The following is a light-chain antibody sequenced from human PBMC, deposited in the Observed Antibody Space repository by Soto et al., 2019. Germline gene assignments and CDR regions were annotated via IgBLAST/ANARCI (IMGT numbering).Light chain of an antibody. V-gene: IGLV2-14*01. Sequence: QSVLTQPAFVSGSPGQSITISCTGTSSDVGGYNYVSWCQHPPGKAPKLMISEVSNRPSGVSNRFSGSKSGNTASLTISGLQAEDEADYYCSSYTSTSTRVFGTGTKVTVL. CDR3: SSYTSTSTRV. CDR2: EVS. CDR1: SSDVGGYNY. J-gene: IGLJ1*01.